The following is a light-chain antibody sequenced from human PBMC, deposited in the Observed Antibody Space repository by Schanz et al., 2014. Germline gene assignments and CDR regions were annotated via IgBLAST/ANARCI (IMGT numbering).Light chain of an antibody. CDR1: QSVRSY. CDR3: QQYNNWPPWT. Sequence: EIVLTQSPATLSLSPGERATLSCRASQSVRSYLAWYQHKPGQTPRLLIYGASSRATGIPDRFSGSGSGTDFTLTISSLQSEDFAVYYCQQYNNWPPWTFGQGTKVEIK. J-gene: IGKJ1*01. V-gene: IGKV3D-15*01. CDR2: GAS.